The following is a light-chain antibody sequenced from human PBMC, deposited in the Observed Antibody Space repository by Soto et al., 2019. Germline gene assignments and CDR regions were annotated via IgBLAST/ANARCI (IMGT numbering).Light chain of an antibody. CDR2: GAS. CDR1: QSISSY. CDR3: QQNNNCPRT. J-gene: IGKJ1*01. V-gene: IGKV1-39*01. Sequence: EIQMTQSPSSLSASAGERATITCRASQSISSYLNWYQQKPGQAPKLLIYGASSLQSGVPSRFSGSGSGTEFTLTISSLQSEDFATYYCQQNNNCPRTFGQGTKVEIK.